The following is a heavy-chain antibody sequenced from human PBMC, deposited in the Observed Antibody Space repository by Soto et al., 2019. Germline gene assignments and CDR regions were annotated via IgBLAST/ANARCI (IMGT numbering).Heavy chain of an antibody. J-gene: IGHJ3*02. V-gene: IGHV4-59*01. D-gene: IGHD1-26*01. Sequence: NPSETLSLTCTVSGGSISSYYWSWIRQPPGKGLEWIGYIYYSGSTNYNPSLKSRVTISVDTSKNQFSLKLSSVTAADTAVYYCARDRGIVGTTVHAFDIWGQGTMVTVSS. CDR2: IYYSGST. CDR1: GGSISSYY. CDR3: ARDRGIVGTTVHAFDI.